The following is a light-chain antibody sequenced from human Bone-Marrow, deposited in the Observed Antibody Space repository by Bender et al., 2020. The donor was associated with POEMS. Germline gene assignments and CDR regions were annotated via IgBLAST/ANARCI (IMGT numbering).Light chain of an antibody. J-gene: IGLJ2*01. Sequence: QSVLTQPPSVSGAPGQRVTISCTGNTSNMGAGHDVHWYQQLPGTAPKLLIFGNNVRPSGVPNRFSGPKSGNTASLTVSGLQAEDEADYYCTSYGGSINNFVVFGGGTKLTVL. CDR3: TSYGGSINNFVV. CDR1: TSNMGAGHD. CDR2: GNN. V-gene: IGLV1-40*01.